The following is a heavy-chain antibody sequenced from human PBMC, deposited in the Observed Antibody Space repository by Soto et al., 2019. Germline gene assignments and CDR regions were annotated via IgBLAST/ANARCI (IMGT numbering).Heavy chain of an antibody. Sequence: PSETLSLTCTVSGGSISSYYWSCIRQPPWKGLEWIVYVYYTGNTNYNPSLKSRVSMSVDTSKNQVSLKLSSVTAADTAVYYCARGNTVIVHYWGQGTKVTVSS. V-gene: IGHV4-59*01. J-gene: IGHJ4*02. CDR3: ARGNTVIVHY. CDR1: GGSISSYY. D-gene: IGHD3-22*01. CDR2: VYYTGNT.